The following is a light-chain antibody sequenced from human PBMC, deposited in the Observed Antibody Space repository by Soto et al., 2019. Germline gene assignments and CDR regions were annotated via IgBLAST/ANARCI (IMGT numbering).Light chain of an antibody. J-gene: IGLJ2*01. V-gene: IGLV1-44*01. CDR3: AACDDSLNVLV. CDR1: SSNIGSKT. CDR2: SNN. Sequence: QSVLTQPPSASGTPGQRLTISCSGSSSNIGSKTVHWYQQLPGTAPKLLIYSNNRRPSGVPDRFSGSKSGTSASLAISGLQSEDEGDYYFAACDDSLNVLVFGGVTKLTVL.